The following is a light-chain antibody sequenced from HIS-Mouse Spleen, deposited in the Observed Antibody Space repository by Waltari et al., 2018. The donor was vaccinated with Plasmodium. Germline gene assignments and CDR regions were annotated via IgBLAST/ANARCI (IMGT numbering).Light chain of an antibody. V-gene: IGKV1-13*02. CDR3: QQFNSYPQGT. J-gene: IGKJ5*01. CDR1: QGISSA. Sequence: AIQLTQSPSSLSASVGDRVTITCRASQGISSALAWYQQQPGKAPMLLIYDASSLESGVPARFSGSGSGTDFTFTISRLQPEDFATYYCQQFNSYPQGTFGQGTRLEIK. CDR2: DAS.